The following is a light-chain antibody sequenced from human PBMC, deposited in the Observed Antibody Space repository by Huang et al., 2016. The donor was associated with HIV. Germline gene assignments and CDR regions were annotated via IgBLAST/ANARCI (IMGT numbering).Light chain of an antibody. CDR3: QQYNNFPYT. CDR1: QTINNW. Sequence: DIQMTQSPSTLSASVGDRVTITCRASQTINNWLAWYQQKPGKAPKLLIYKTSSLETGVPSRFSGSGSGTEFTLPISSLQPDDLATYYCQQYNNFPYTFGQGTKLEIK. CDR2: KTS. V-gene: IGKV1-5*03. J-gene: IGKJ2*01.